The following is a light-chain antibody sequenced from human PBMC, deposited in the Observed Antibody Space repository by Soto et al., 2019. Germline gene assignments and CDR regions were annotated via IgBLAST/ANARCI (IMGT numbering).Light chain of an antibody. V-gene: IGKV3-20*01. CDR1: QSVSSSY. CDR3: QQYGSSPCT. J-gene: IGKJ2*02. Sequence: EIVLTQSPGTLSLSPGERATLSCRASQSVSSSYLAWYRQKPGQAPSLLIYGASSRATGIPDRVSGSGSGTDLTLTISRLEPEDFAVYYCQQYGSSPCTFGQGTKLEIK. CDR2: GAS.